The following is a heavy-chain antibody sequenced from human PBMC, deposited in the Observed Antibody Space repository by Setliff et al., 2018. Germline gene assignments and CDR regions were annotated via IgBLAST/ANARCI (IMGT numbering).Heavy chain of an antibody. Sequence: ASVKVSCKTSGYSFTNYGINWVRQAPGQGLEWMGWNSVYAQKFQGRVTMTTDTSTNTAFMELRSLRPDDTAVYYCVRQDILTGYYAFDYWGQGTLVTVS. V-gene: IGHV1-18*01. J-gene: IGHJ4*02. CDR2: NSVY. CDR1: GYSFTNYG. CDR3: VRQDILTGYYAFDY. D-gene: IGHD3-9*01.